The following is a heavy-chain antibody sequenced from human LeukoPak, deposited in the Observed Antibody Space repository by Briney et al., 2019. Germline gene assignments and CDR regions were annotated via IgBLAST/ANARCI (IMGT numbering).Heavy chain of an antibody. CDR2: VKTKTDGGTA. CDR1: GFTFSNAW. CDR3: TTDSGYENLAAFDY. D-gene: IGHD5-12*01. Sequence: PGGSLRLSCAASGFTFSNAWMSWVRQAPGRGLEWVGRVKTKTDGGTADYAAPVKGRFTISRDDSKNTLYLQVNSLKTEDTAMYYRTTDSGYENLAAFDYWGQGILVTVSS. V-gene: IGHV3-15*01. J-gene: IGHJ4*02.